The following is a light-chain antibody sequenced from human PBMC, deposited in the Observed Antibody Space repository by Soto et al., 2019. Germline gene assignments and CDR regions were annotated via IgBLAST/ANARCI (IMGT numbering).Light chain of an antibody. CDR1: SSNIGSNT. V-gene: IGLV1-44*01. Sequence: QSVLTQPPSASGTPGQRVSISCSGNSSNIGSNTVNWYHQLPGTAPTLLIKSNNQRPSGIPDRSSGSKSGTSASLAISGLQSEDEADYYCATWDDSLNGWVFGGGTKLTVL. CDR2: SNN. CDR3: ATWDDSLNGWV. J-gene: IGLJ3*02.